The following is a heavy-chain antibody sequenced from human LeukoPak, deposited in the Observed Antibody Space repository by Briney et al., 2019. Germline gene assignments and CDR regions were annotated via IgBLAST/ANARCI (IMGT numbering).Heavy chain of an antibody. D-gene: IGHD1-14*01. CDR3: ARWASISREPGGFFDH. CDR1: GDSVTNDFF. J-gene: IGHJ4*02. V-gene: IGHV4-38-2*02. CDR2: FCLGRDT. Sequence: SETLYLTCTVSGDSVTNDFFWDWVRQPPGKELEWIGSFCLGRDTYYRPSLKSRVTISVDTSKNQFSLNLNSVTAADTAVYYCARWASISREPGGFFDHWGQGTLVTVSS.